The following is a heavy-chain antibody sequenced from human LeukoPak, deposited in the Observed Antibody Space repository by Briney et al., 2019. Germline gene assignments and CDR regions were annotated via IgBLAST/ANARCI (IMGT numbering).Heavy chain of an antibody. CDR2: IDYSGTT. CDR1: GGSISSSRYY. Sequence: SETLSLTCTVSGGSISSSRYYWGWIRQPPGKGLEWIGSIDYSGTTYYNLSLKSRVTISVDTSKNHFSLRLRSLTAADTAVYYCARVYYGSGSSTNYYYYMDVWGKGTTVTVSS. V-gene: IGHV4-39*02. D-gene: IGHD3-10*01. J-gene: IGHJ6*03. CDR3: ARVYYGSGSSTNYYYYMDV.